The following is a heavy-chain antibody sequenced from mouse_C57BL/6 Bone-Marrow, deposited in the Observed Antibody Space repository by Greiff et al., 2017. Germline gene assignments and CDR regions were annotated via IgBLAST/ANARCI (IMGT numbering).Heavy chain of an antibody. CDR3: ARGCFYAMDY. V-gene: IGHV1-52*01. CDR2: IDPSDSET. Sequence: QVQLQQSGAELVRPGSSVKLSCKASGYTFTSYWMHWVKQRPIQGLEWIGNIDPSDSETHYNQKFKDKATLTVDKSSSTAYMQLSSLTSEDSAVYYCARGCFYAMDYWGQGTSVTVSS. CDR1: GYTFTSYW. J-gene: IGHJ4*01.